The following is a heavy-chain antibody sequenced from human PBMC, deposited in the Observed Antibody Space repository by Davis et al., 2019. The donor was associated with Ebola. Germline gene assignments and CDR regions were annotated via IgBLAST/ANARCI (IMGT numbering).Heavy chain of an antibody. CDR1: GYTFTGYY. CDR3: ARGTIFGVVIAYFDY. J-gene: IGHJ4*02. Sequence: AASVKVSCKASGYTFTGYYMHWVRQAPGQGLEWMGIINPSGGSTSYAQKFQGRVTMTRDTSTSTVYMELSSLRSEDTAVYYCARGTIFGVVIAYFDYWGQRTLVTVSS. CDR2: INPSGGST. V-gene: IGHV1-46*01. D-gene: IGHD3-3*01.